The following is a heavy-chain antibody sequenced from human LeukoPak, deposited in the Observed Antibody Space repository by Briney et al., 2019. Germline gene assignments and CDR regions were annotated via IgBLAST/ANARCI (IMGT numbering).Heavy chain of an antibody. CDR3: ANDFSSGWYGEYFQH. J-gene: IGHJ1*01. CDR1: GFAFSSYG. V-gene: IGHV3-30*02. D-gene: IGHD6-19*01. Sequence: GGSLRLSCAASGFAFSSYGRNWVRQAPGKGLEWVAFIRYDGSNKYYADSVKGRFTISRDNSKNTLYLQMNSLRAEDTAVYYCANDFSSGWYGEYFQHWGQGTLVTVSS. CDR2: IRYDGSNK.